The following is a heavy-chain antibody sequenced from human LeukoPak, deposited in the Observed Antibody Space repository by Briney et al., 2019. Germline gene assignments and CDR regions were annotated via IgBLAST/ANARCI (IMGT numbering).Heavy chain of an antibody. CDR3: ARGAKRWLQGAGWFDP. CDR1: GGSISSGGYY. V-gene: IGHV4-31*03. J-gene: IGHJ5*02. D-gene: IGHD5-24*01. Sequence: PSETLSLTCTVSGGSISSGGYYWSWIRQHPGKGLEWIGYIYYSGSTYYNPSLKSRVTISVDTSKNQFSLKLSSVTAADTAVYYCARGAKRWLQGAGWFDPWGQGTLVTVSS. CDR2: IYYSGST.